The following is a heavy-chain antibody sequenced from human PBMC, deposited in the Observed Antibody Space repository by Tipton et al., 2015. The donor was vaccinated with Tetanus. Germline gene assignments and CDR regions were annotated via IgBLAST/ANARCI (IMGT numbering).Heavy chain of an antibody. Sequence: TLSLTCTVSGGSVRSGDYSWNWVRQPPGKGLEYIGYILYGKSTHYNPSLQSRLSISGDPAKNQFSPRLTSVTAADTAVYYCARIHDFWSGYFDFWGQGIPVTVSS. CDR1: GGSVRSGDYS. CDR3: ARIHDFWSGYFDF. J-gene: IGHJ4*02. D-gene: IGHD3-3*01. V-gene: IGHV4-61*08. CDR2: ILYGKST.